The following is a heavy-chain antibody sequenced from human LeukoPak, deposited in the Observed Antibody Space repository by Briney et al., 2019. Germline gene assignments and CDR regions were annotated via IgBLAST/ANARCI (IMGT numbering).Heavy chain of an antibody. CDR3: AKDPWGTPSNWFDS. D-gene: IGHD7-27*01. CDR2: ISETGRST. Sequence: GGSLRLSCAASGFTFSNYALSWVRLAPGKGLEWVSGISETGRSTSYADSVKGRFTISRDNSKKTVYLQMNSLRGDDTAVYYCAKDPWGTPSNWFDSWGQGTLVTVSS. CDR1: GFTFSNYA. J-gene: IGHJ5*01. V-gene: IGHV3-23*01.